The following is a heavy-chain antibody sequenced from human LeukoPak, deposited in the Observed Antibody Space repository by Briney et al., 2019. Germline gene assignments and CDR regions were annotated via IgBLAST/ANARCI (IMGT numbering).Heavy chain of an antibody. CDR2: IDYSGST. D-gene: IGHD5-18*01. Sequence: SETLSLTCTVSGGSISSYYWSWIRQPPGKGLEWIGYIDYSGSTNYNPSLKSRVTISVDTSKNQFSLKLSSVTAADTAVYYCARATATYYYYGMDVWGQGTTVTVSS. CDR1: GGSISSYY. V-gene: IGHV4-59*08. CDR3: ARATATYYYYGMDV. J-gene: IGHJ6*02.